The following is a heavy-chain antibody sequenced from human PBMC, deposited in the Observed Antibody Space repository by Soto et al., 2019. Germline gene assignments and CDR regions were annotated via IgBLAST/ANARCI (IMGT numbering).Heavy chain of an antibody. D-gene: IGHD3-22*01. J-gene: IGHJ4*02. CDR3: ATYYYDSSGYYYFDY. CDR2: FDPEDGET. V-gene: IGHV1-24*01. Sequence: ASVKVSCKVSGYTLTELSMHWVRQAPGKGLEWMGGFDPEDGETIYAQKFQGRVTMTEDTSTDTAYMELSSLRSEDTAVYHCATYYYDSSGYYYFDYWGQGTLVTVSS. CDR1: GYTLTELS.